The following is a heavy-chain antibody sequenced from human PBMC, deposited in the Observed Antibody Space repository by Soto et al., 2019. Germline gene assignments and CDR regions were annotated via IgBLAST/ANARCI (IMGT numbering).Heavy chain of an antibody. CDR2: IIPICGTA. CDR3: ARSGGAAAELWFDP. J-gene: IGHJ5*02. Sequence: QVQLVQSGAEVKKPGSSVKVSCKASGGTFSSYAISWVRQAPGQGLEWMGGIIPICGTANYAQKFQGRVTITVDDSKSTAYMELSSLRSEDTDVYYCARSGGAAAELWFDPWGQGTLVTVSS. D-gene: IGHD6-13*01. CDR1: GGTFSSYA. V-gene: IGHV1-69*01.